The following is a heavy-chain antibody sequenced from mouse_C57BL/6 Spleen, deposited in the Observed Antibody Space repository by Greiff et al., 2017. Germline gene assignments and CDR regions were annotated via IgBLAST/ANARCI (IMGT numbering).Heavy chain of an antibody. V-gene: IGHV3-6*01. CDR2: RSYDGSN. CDR1: GYSITSGYY. J-gene: IGHJ3*01. D-gene: IGHD2-4*01. Sequence: ESGPGLVKPSQSLSLTCSVTGYSITSGYYWNWIRQFPGNKLEWMGYRSYDGSNNYKPSLKNRISITRDTSKNQFFLKLNSVTTEDTATYYCATLYYDYPWFAYWGQGTLVTVSA. CDR3: ATLYYDYPWFAY.